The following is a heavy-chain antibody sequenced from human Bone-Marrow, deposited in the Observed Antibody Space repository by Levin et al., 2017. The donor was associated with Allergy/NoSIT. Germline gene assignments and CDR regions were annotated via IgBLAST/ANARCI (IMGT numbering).Heavy chain of an antibody. CDR2: INHSGST. J-gene: IGHJ4*02. Sequence: SEILSLTCAVYGGSFSGYYWSWIRQPPGKGLEWIGEINHSGSTNYNPSLKSRVTISVDTSKNQFSLKLSSVTAADTAVYYCARGSAIVATGYWDYWGQGTLVTVSS. CDR3: ARGSAIVATGYWDY. V-gene: IGHV4-34*01. D-gene: IGHD5-12*01. CDR1: GGSFSGYY.